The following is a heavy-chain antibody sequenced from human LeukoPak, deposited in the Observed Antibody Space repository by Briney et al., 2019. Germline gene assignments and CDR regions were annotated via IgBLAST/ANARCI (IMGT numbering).Heavy chain of an antibody. CDR1: GGSIRNYY. CDR2: TSDSGHT. J-gene: IGHJ4*02. Sequence: SETLSLTCTVSGGSIRNYYWNWIRQPPGKGLEWIGYTSDSGHTDSKPSLKSRVTISVDTSKNQFSLKLTSATAADTVVYYCARWHSHGRYFDYWGQGALVTVSS. CDR3: ARWHSHGRYFDY. D-gene: IGHD5-18*01. V-gene: IGHV4-59*01.